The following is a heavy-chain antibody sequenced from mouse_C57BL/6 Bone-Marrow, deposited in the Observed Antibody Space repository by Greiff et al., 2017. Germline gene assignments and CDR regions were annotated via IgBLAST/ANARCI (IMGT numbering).Heavy chain of an antibody. Sequence: DVKLVESGGGLVKPGGSLKLSCAASGFTFSSYAMSWVRQTPEKRLEWVATISDGGSYTYYPDNVKGRFTISRDNAKNNLYLQMSHLKSEDTAMYYCARDPIYYYGSSYGGFAYWGQGTLVTVSA. J-gene: IGHJ3*01. CDR2: ISDGGSYT. CDR3: ARDPIYYYGSSYGGFAY. V-gene: IGHV5-4*01. D-gene: IGHD1-1*01. CDR1: GFTFSSYA.